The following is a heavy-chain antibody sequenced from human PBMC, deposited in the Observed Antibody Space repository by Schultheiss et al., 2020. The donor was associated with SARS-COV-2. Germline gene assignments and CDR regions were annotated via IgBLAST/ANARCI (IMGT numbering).Heavy chain of an antibody. CDR1: GGSISSGGYY. CDR2: IYHSGST. J-gene: IGHJ4*02. Sequence: SQTLSLTCTVSGGSISSGGYYWSWIRQPPGKGLEWIGEIYHSGSTNYNPSLKSRVTISVDTSKNQFSLKLSSVTAADTAVYYCARHIRSGGYYLDYWGQGTLVTVSS. D-gene: IGHD1-26*01. CDR3: ARHIRSGGYYLDY. V-gene: IGHV4-39*01.